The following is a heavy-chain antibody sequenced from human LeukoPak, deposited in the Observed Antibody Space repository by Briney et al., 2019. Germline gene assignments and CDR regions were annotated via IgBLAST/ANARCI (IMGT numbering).Heavy chain of an antibody. CDR2: ISAYNGNT. Sequence: ASVKVSCKAPGYTFTSYGISWVRQAPGQGLEWMGWISAYNGNTNYAQKLQGRVTMTTDTSTSTAYMELRSLRSDDTAVYYCARDLTSIVGATEVDYWGQGTLVTVSS. CDR1: GYTFTSYG. CDR3: ARDLTSIVGATEVDY. V-gene: IGHV1-18*01. D-gene: IGHD1-26*01. J-gene: IGHJ4*02.